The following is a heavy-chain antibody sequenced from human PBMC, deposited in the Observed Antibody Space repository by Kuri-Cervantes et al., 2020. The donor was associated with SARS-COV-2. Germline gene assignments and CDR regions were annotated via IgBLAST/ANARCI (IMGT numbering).Heavy chain of an antibody. V-gene: IGHV1-46*01. CDR3: AREWGGMTGTTGGY. D-gene: IGHD1-14*01. Sequence: ASVKVSCKASGYTFSSYYMHWVRQAPGQGLEWMGVINPSGGSTSYSQKFQGRVTLTRDTSTNTFYMELSSLRSDDTAVYYCAREWGGMTGTTGGYWGQGTLVTVSS. CDR2: INPSGGST. CDR1: GYTFSSYY. J-gene: IGHJ4*02.